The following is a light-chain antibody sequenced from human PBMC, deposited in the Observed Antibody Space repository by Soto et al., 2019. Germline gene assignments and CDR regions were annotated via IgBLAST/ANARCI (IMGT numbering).Light chain of an antibody. Sequence: PGERVTLSCRASQSVTTRLAWYQHKPGQAPTLLMSGASNRASGVPVRFSGSGSGTDFTLTITRLEPEDFALYYCQQYGGSPITFGLGTRLE. J-gene: IGKJ5*01. V-gene: IGKV3-20*01. CDR2: GAS. CDR3: QQYGGSPIT. CDR1: QSVTTR.